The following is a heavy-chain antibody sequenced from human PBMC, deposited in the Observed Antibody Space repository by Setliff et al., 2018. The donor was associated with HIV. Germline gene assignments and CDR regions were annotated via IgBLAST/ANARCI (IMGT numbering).Heavy chain of an antibody. D-gene: IGHD2-2*01. CDR3: VRPSPPLCSDTSCYFGAFDY. Sequence: SETLSLTCTVSGGSISSGSYYWSWIRQPAGKGLEWIGHIYISGSANYNPSLKSRVTISVDTSKNQFSLKLSSVTAADTAVYYCVRPSPPLCSDTSCYFGAFDYWGQGILVTVSS. J-gene: IGHJ4*02. CDR2: IYISGSA. CDR1: GGSISSGSYY. V-gene: IGHV4-61*09.